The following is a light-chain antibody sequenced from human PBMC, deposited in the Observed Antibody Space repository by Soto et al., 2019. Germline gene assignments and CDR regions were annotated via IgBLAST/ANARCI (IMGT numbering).Light chain of an antibody. J-gene: IGLJ1*01. V-gene: IGLV2-23*01. CDR2: EDI. Sequence: QCVRTQPASGSGVARDALTTFYTGTSSDVGSYSLLSWYQHHPGKAPKLIIYEDIKGPSGVSNRFSGSKSGNTASLRISGLQAEDEADYYCYTYAGGSTYLFGTGTKVTVL. CDR3: YTYAGGSTYL. CDR1: SSDVGSYSL.